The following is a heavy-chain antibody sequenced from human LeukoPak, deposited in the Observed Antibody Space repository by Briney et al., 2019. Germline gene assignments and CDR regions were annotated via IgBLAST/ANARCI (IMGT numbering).Heavy chain of an antibody. V-gene: IGHV3-23*01. Sequence: GGSLRLSCAASGFTVSSNYMSWVRQAPGKGLEWVSAISGSGGSTYYADSVKGRFTISRDNSKNTLYLQMNSLRAEDTAVYYCIRDSSGYYRVDYWGQGTLVTVSS. CDR1: GFTVSSNY. CDR2: ISGSGGST. J-gene: IGHJ4*02. CDR3: IRDSSGYYRVDY. D-gene: IGHD3-22*01.